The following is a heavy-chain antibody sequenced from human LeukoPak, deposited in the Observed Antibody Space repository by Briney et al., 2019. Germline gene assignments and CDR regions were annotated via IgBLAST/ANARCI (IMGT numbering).Heavy chain of an antibody. CDR3: ARTTEGGYTYGYFYYYYMDV. Sequence: LETLSLTCTVSGGSISGYFWTWIRQPPGKGLEWIGYMYHSGGTDYNPSLKSRVTISVDMSKNQFSVRLSAVTAADTAVYYCARTTEGGYTYGYFYYYYMDVWGKGTTVTISS. V-gene: IGHV4-59*01. CDR1: GGSISGYF. D-gene: IGHD5-18*01. J-gene: IGHJ6*03. CDR2: MYHSGGT.